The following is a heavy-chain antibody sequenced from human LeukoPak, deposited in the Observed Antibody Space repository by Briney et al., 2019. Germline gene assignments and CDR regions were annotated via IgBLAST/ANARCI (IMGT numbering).Heavy chain of an antibody. V-gene: IGHV3-21*01. J-gene: IGHJ5*02. CDR3: ARDRGSSSRGWFDP. CDR2: ISSSSSYI. CDR1: GFTFSSYS. Sequence: GGSLRLSCAASGFTFSSYSMNWVRQAPGKGLEWVSSISSSSSYIYYADSVKGRFTISRDNAKNSLYLQMNSLRAEDTAVYYCARDRGSSSRGWFDPWGQGTLVTVSS. D-gene: IGHD6-6*01.